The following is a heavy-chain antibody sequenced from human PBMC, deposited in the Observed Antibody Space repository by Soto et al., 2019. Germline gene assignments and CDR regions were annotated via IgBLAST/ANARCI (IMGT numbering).Heavy chain of an antibody. CDR3: ARDEGAAMGFQY. CDR1: VYTFTDSY. V-gene: IGHV1-46*01. J-gene: IGHJ4*02. Sequence: QVQLVQSGAEVKEPGASVRLSCKASVYTFTDSYIHWVRQAPGQGLEWMGVINPVGGSTTYIQKFQGRVTLTRDMSTTTVHMVLSALRSDDTATYYCARDEGAAMGFQYWGQGTPVNVFS. CDR2: INPVGGST. D-gene: IGHD5-18*01.